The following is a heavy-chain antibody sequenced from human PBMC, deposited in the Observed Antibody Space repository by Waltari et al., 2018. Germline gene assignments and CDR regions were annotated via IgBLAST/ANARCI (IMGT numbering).Heavy chain of an antibody. V-gene: IGHV4-59*01. CDR2: IYHSGST. CDR3: ARDSGMEHGLSSGSWFYYMDV. CDR1: GHPITTYY. Sequence: QVQLLESGPRLVKPSETLSLTCSVSGHPITTYYWRWSRPSPGKGLEWIGYIYHSGSTVYNPSLRSRATISVDTSKNQVSLKVTSVTAADTAVYYCARDSGMEHGLSSGSWFYYMDVWGKGTTVTVSS. J-gene: IGHJ6*03. D-gene: IGHD3-10*01.